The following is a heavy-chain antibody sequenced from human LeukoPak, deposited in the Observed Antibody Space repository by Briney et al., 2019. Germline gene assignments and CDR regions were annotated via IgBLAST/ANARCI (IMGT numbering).Heavy chain of an antibody. CDR1: GYTFTHSW. CDR2: IYPGDSDT. J-gene: IGHJ5*02. CDR3: ARPHSAYELSFDP. D-gene: IGHD3-22*01. V-gene: IGHV5-51*01. Sequence: GESLKISCQVFGYTFTHSWIGWVRQVPGKGLEWMGIIYPGDSDTRYSPSFQGQVTISADKSISTTYLHWSSLKASDTAIHYCARPHSAYELSFDPWGQGTLVTVSS.